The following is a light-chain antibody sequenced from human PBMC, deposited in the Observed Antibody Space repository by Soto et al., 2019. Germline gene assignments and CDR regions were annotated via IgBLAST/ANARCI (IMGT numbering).Light chain of an antibody. Sequence: ENVLTQSPGTLSLSPGERATHSCRDSHTVSSYLTWYQQRPGQAPRLLIYGASKRATGIPDRFSGSGSGTDFTLTISRLEPEDFALYYCQQYGTSPITFGQGTRLEIK. J-gene: IGKJ5*01. CDR2: GAS. CDR1: HTVSSY. V-gene: IGKV3-20*01. CDR3: QQYGTSPIT.